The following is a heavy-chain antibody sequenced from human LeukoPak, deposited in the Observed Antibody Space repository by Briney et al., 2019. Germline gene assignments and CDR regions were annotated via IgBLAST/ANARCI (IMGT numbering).Heavy chain of an antibody. Sequence: SETLSLTCTVSGGSISSSSYYWGWIRQPPGKGLEWIGSIYYSGSTYYNPSLKSRVTISVDTSKTQFSLKLSSVTAADTAVYYCARDRVVPAAMGWFDPWGQGTLVTVYS. D-gene: IGHD2-2*01. CDR2: IYYSGST. CDR1: GGSISSSSYY. V-gene: IGHV4-39*07. J-gene: IGHJ5*02. CDR3: ARDRVVPAAMGWFDP.